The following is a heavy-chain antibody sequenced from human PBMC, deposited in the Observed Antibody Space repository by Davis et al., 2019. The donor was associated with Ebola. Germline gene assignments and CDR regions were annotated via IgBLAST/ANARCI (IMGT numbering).Heavy chain of an antibody. D-gene: IGHD5-18*01. CDR3: ARGSVGTAFRAFDI. J-gene: IGHJ3*02. CDR2: IRNKGNSYTT. CDR1: GFTFSDHY. Sequence: GESLKISCAASGFTFSDHYMDWVRQAPGQGLEWVARIRNKGNSYTTEYAASVKGRFTISRDDSENSHYLQMNSLKTEGTAVYYCARGSVGTAFRAFDIWGQGTMVTVSS. V-gene: IGHV3-72*01.